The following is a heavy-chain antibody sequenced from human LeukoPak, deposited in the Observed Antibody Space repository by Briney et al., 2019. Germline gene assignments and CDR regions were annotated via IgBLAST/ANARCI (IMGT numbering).Heavy chain of an antibody. V-gene: IGHV3-23*01. Sequence: GGSLRLSCAASGFTFSSYEMNWVRQAPGKGLEWVSAISGSGGSTYYADSVKGRFTISRDNSKNTLYLQMNSLRAEDTAVYYCAGNSGYYYDDYWGQGTLVTVSS. D-gene: IGHD3-22*01. CDR2: ISGSGGST. CDR3: AGNSGYYYDDY. CDR1: GFTFSSYE. J-gene: IGHJ4*02.